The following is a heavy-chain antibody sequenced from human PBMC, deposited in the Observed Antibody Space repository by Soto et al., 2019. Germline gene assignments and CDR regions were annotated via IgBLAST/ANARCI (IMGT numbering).Heavy chain of an antibody. CDR3: AKYGSGPAAGTQGYFDY. Sequence: GGSLRLSCAASGFTFSSYAMSWVRQAPGKGLEWVSAISGSGGSTYYADSVKGRFTISRDNSKNTLYLQMNSLGAEDTAVYYCAKYGSGPAAGTQGYFDYWGQGTLVTVSS. V-gene: IGHV3-23*01. CDR2: ISGSGGST. J-gene: IGHJ4*02. D-gene: IGHD6-13*01. CDR1: GFTFSSYA.